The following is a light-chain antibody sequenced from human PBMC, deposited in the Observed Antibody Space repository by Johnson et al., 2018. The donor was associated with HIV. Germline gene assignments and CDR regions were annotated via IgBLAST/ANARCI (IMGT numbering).Light chain of an antibody. Sequence: QSVLTQPPSASAAPGQKVTISCSGSSSSIGNNYVSWYQQLPGTAPKLLIYENDKRPSGIPDRFYGSKSGTSASLGITGLQTGDEADYYCGTWDTSLSAGGVFGTGTKVTVL. CDR1: SSSIGNNY. J-gene: IGLJ1*01. CDR3: GTWDTSLSAGGV. CDR2: END. V-gene: IGLV1-51*02.